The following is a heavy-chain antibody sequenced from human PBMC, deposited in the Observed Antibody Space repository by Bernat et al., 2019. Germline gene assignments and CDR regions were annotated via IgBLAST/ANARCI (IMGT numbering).Heavy chain of an antibody. V-gene: IGHV3-48*02. CDR2: ISDSSSTI. J-gene: IGHJ4*02. CDR3: ARDPPGLEDFDY. CDR1: GFTFSSHN. D-gene: IGHD3/OR15-3a*01. Sequence: EVQLVESGGGLVQPGGSLRLSCAASGFTFSSHNMNWVRQAPGKGLEWVSYISDSSSTIKYADSVKDRFTISRDNAKNSLYLQMNSLRDEDTAVYYCARDPPGLEDFDYWGQGTLVTVSS.